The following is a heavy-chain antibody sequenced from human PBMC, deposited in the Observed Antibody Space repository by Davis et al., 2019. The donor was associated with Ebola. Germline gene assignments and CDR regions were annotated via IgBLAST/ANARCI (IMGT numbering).Heavy chain of an antibody. CDR1: GFTFNAYY. CDR2: INQDGSEK. V-gene: IGHV3-7*01. D-gene: IGHD3-22*01. Sequence: GGSLRLSCAASGFTFNAYYMSWVRQAPGKGLEWVANINQDGSEKYYVDSVKGRFTISRDNAKNSLYLQMNSLRVEDTAVYYCTRDFDRVREWGQGTLVTVSS. CDR3: TRDFDRVRE. J-gene: IGHJ4*02.